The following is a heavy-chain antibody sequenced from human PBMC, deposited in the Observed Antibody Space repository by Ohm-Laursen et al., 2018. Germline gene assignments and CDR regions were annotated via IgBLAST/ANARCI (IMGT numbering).Heavy chain of an antibody. J-gene: IGHJ6*02. D-gene: IGHD6-13*01. V-gene: IGHV3-33*08. CDR3: AREVVAAAGIGYYYYGMDV. CDR2: IWYDGSNK. CDR1: GFTFSTYS. Sequence: SLRLSCAASGFTFSTYSMNWVRQAPGKGLEWVAVIWYDGSNKYYADSVKGRFTISRDNSKNTLYLQMNSLRAEDTAVYYCAREVVAAAGIGYYYYGMDVWGQGTTVTVSS.